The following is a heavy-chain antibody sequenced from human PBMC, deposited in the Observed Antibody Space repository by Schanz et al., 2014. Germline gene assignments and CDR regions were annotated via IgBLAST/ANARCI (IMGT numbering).Heavy chain of an antibody. V-gene: IGHV3-7*05. CDR3: VRDELLWFGEVLSLDY. CDR1: GFTFSSYA. J-gene: IGHJ4*02. D-gene: IGHD3-10*01. CDR2: IKEDGSVK. Sequence: EVQLVESGGGVVQPGGSLRLSCAASGFTFSSYAMSWVRQAPGKGLEWVANIKEDGSVKDYVDSVKGRFTISRDNSNKTVDLQMNSLRAEDTALYYCVRDELLWFGEVLSLDYWGQGALVTVSS.